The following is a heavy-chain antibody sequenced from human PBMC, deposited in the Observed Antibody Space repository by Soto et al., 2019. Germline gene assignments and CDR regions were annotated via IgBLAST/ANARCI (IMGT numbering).Heavy chain of an antibody. CDR2: VHYSGGT. CDR3: ASTVVGASGHTDFDH. Sequence: QLQLQESGPGLVKPSETLSLTCTVSGGSITSSDYFWGWVRQSPGKGLEFVGSVHYSGGTYYMPAVKIRVTVSLATFINQFSLRLRSVSAADRAVYYCASTVVGASGHTDFDHWGQGTFVTVSS. D-gene: IGHD2-15*01. J-gene: IGHJ4*02. V-gene: IGHV4-39*01. CDR1: GGSITSSDYF.